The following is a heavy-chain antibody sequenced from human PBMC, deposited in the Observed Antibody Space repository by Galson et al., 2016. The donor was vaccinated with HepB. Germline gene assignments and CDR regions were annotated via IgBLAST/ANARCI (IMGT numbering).Heavy chain of an antibody. D-gene: IGHD3-22*01. CDR1: GDSVSSKRAA. CDR3: AISYYDSSGYRY. Sequence: CAISGDSVSSKRAARNWIRQSPSRGLEWLGRTYYRSKWSDEYAVAMKGRITINPDTSKNQFSLHLNFVTPEDTAVYYCAISYYDSSGYRYWGQGTQVTVSS. J-gene: IGHJ4*02. CDR2: TYYRSKWSD. V-gene: IGHV6-1*01.